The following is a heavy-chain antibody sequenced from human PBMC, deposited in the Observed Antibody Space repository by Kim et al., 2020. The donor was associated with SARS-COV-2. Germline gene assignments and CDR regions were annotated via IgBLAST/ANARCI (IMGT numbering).Heavy chain of an antibody. D-gene: IGHD3-9*01. CDR3: TRELRYFDWLLPFDY. V-gene: IGHV3-49*02. Sequence: AANVKGRFTISRDNSKSIAYLQMNSLKTEDTAVYYCTRELRYFDWLLPFDYWGQGALVTVSS. J-gene: IGHJ4*02.